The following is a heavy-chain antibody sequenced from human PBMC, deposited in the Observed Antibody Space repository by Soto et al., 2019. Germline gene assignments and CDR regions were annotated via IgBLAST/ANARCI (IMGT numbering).Heavy chain of an antibody. D-gene: IGHD2-15*01. Sequence: GGSLRLSCAASGFTFSDYGMHWVRQAPGKGLEWVAVISYDGSNRYYADSVKGRFTISRDNSMNTLYVQMNSLRDEDTAVYYCAKGGGSSPRWWYGLDVWGQGSTVTVSS. V-gene: IGHV3-30*18. CDR3: AKGGGSSPRWWYGLDV. J-gene: IGHJ6*02. CDR2: ISYDGSNR. CDR1: GFTFSDYG.